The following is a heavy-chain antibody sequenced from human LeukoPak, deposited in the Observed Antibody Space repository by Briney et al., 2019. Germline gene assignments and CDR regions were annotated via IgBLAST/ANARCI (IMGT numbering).Heavy chain of an antibody. V-gene: IGHV1-2*02. Sequence: ASVKVSCKASGYTFTGYYMHWVRQAPGQELEWMGWINPNSGGTNYAQKFQGRVTMTRDTSISTAYMELSRLISDDTAVYYCARDRLFLSYYTTSSDAFDIWGQGTMVTVSS. CDR3: ARDRLFLSYYTTSSDAFDI. J-gene: IGHJ3*02. CDR1: GYTFTGYY. CDR2: INPNSGGT. D-gene: IGHD3-10*01.